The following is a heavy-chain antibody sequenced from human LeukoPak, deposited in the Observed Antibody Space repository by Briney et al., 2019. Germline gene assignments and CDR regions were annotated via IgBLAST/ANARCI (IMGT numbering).Heavy chain of an antibody. D-gene: IGHD1/OR15-1a*01. CDR2: IYPSDSDT. CDR1: GYRFTSYW. CDR3: ATSESQTRFDY. J-gene: IGHJ4*02. V-gene: IGHV5-51*01. Sequence: HGESLKISCKGSGYRFTSYWIGWVRQMPGKGLEWMGIIYPSDSDTTYSPSLQGQVTISADKSINTAYLQWSSLRASDTAMYYCATSESQTRFDYWGQGTPVTVSS.